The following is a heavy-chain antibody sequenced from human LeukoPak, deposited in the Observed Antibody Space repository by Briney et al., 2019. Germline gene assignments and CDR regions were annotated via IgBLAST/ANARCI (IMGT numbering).Heavy chain of an antibody. CDR1: GGSISSGGYS. V-gene: IGHV4-30-2*01. D-gene: IGHD6-6*01. CDR3: ARIAARTAY. Sequence: SQTLSLTCAVSGGSISSGGYSWSWIRQPPGKGLEWIGEINHSGSTNYNPSLKSRVTISVDTSKNQFSLKLSSVTAADTAVYYCARIAARTAYWGQGTLVTVSS. J-gene: IGHJ4*02. CDR2: INHSGST.